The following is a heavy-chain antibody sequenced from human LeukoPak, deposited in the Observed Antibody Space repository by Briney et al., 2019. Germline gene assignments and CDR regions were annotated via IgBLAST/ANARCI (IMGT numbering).Heavy chain of an antibody. D-gene: IGHD3-22*01. CDR3: ARDPSYYYDSSGYLFPRYFDY. CDR1: GYSISSGYY. V-gene: IGHV4-38-2*02. Sequence: PSETLSLTCTVSGYSISSGYYWGWIRQPPGKGLEWIGSIYHSGSTYYNPSLKSRVTISVDTSKNQFSLKLSSVTAADTAVYYCARDPSYYYDSSGYLFPRYFDYWGQGTLVTVSS. J-gene: IGHJ4*02. CDR2: IYHSGST.